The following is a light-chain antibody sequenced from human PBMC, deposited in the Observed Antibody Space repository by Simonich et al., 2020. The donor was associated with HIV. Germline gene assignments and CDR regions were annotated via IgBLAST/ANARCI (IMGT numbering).Light chain of an antibody. CDR3: CSYTSISTWV. V-gene: IGLV2-14*03. CDR2: DVN. Sequence: QSALTQPASVSGSPGQSITISCTGTRIDVGCYDYVSWYQQHPVKVPKLIIYDVNGRPSGVSNRFSGSKSGNTASLTIAGLQAEDEADYYCCSYTSISTWVFGGGTKVTVL. CDR1: RIDVGCYDY. J-gene: IGLJ3*02.